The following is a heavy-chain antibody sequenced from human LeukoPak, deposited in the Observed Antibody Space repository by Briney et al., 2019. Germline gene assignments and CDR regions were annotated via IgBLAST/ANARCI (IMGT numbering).Heavy chain of an antibody. J-gene: IGHJ5*02. CDR1: GGSISSYY. V-gene: IGHV4-34*01. CDR2: INHSGST. Sequence: SETLSLTCTVSGGSISSYYWSWIRQPTGKGLEWIGEINHSGSTNYNPSLKSRVTISVDTSKNQFSLKLSSETAADTAVYYCARGVARFDPWGQGTLVTVSS. CDR3: ARGVARFDP.